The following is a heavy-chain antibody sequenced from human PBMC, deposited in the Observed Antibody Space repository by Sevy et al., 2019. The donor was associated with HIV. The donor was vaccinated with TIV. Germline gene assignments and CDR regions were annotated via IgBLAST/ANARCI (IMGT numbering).Heavy chain of an antibody. J-gene: IGHJ4*02. CDR2: ISSSSSYI. CDR3: ARSSDSSGYLDY. D-gene: IGHD3-22*01. V-gene: IGHV3-21*01. Sequence: GGYLRLSCAASGFTFSSYSMNWVRQAPGKGLEWVSSISSSSSYIYYADSVKGRFTISRDNAKNSLYLQMNSLRAEDTAVYYCARSSDSSGYLDYWGQGTLVTVSS. CDR1: GFTFSSYS.